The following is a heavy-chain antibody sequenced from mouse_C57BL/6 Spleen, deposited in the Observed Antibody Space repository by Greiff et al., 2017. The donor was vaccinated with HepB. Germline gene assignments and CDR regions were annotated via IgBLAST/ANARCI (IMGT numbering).Heavy chain of an antibody. D-gene: IGHD1-1*01. J-gene: IGHJ4*01. CDR2: ISNGGGST. V-gene: IGHV5-12*01. CDR1: GFTFSDYY. Sequence: EVQLVESGGGLVQPGGSLKLSCAASGFTFSDYYMYWVRQTPEKRLEWVAYISNGGGSTYYPDTVKGRFTISRDNAKNTLYLQMSRLKSEDTAMYYCARRHYYGSSYGYAMDYWGQGTSVTVSS. CDR3: ARRHYYGSSYGYAMDY.